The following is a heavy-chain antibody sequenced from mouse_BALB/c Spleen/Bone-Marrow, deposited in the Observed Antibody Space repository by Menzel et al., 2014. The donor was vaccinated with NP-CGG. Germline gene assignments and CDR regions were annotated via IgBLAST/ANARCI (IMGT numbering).Heavy chain of an antibody. Sequence: VQLQQSGAELVRPGASVKLSCKASGYTFTSYWINWVKQRPGQGLEWIGNIYPSDSYTNYNQKFKDKATLTVDKSSSTAYMQLSSPTSEDSAVYYCTRSYGSSYEYYFGYWGQGTTLTFSS. CDR2: IYPSDSYT. CDR1: GYTFTSYW. D-gene: IGHD1-1*01. J-gene: IGHJ2*01. V-gene: IGHV1-69*02. CDR3: TRSYGSSYEYYFGY.